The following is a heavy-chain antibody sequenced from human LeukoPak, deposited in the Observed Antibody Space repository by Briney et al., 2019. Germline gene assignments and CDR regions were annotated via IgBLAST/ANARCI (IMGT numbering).Heavy chain of an antibody. CDR1: GGSMSSSSYY. Sequence: PSETLSLTCTVSGGSMSSSSYYWGWIRQPPGKGLEWIGSIYYSGSTYYNPSLKSRVTISVDTSKNQFSLKLISVTAADTAVYYCARARRGITMVRQHRGPNWFDPWGQGTLVTVPS. J-gene: IGHJ5*02. D-gene: IGHD3-10*01. CDR3: ARARRGITMVRQHRGPNWFDP. CDR2: IYYSGST. V-gene: IGHV4-39*07.